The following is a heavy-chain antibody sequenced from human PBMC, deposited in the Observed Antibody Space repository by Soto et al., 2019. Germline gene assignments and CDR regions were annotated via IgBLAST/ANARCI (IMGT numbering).Heavy chain of an antibody. V-gene: IGHV1-69*13. CDR1: GGTFSSYA. CDR3: ARNLLGARRNRPFDP. J-gene: IGHJ5*02. CDR2: IIPIFGTA. Sequence: SVKVSCKASGGTFSSYAISWVRQAPGQGLEWMGGIIPIFGTANYAQKFQGRVTITADESTSTAYMELSSLRSEDTAVYYCARNLLGARRNRPFDPWGQGTLVTVSS.